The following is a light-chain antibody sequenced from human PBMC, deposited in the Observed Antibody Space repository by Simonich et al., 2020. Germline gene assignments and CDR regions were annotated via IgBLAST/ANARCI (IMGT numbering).Light chain of an antibody. V-gene: IGKV1-13*02. CDR2: DAS. Sequence: ASQLTQSPSSLSASVGDRVTNTCRASQGISSALTRYQKKPGKVPKLLIYDASSLESGVPARFSGSGSVTDFTLTISSLQPEDLATYYCQQYNSYSPWTFGQGTKVEIK. CDR1: QGISSA. CDR3: QQYNSYSPWT. J-gene: IGKJ1*01.